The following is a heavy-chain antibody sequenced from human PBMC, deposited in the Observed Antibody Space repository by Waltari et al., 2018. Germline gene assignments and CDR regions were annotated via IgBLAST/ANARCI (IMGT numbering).Heavy chain of an antibody. J-gene: IGHJ4*02. CDR3: ARGGYHPANFDF. V-gene: IGHV4-38-2*01. CDR1: GYSISNNYY. D-gene: IGHD2-15*01. Sequence: QMHLQESGPGLVKPSETLSLTCALSGYSISNNYYWAWIRQSPEKGPEWMGAIHHTGTTYYNPSLNSRITMSVDTPNNQFSLKLNSVTAADTAVYYCARGGYHPANFDFWGQGILVTVSS. CDR2: IHHTGTT.